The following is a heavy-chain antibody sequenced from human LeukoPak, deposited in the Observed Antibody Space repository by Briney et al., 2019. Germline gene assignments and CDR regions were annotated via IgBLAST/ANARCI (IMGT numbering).Heavy chain of an antibody. D-gene: IGHD4-17*01. V-gene: IGHV4-61*01. CDR3: ASYDYGDYYFDY. CDR1: GGSVSSGSYY. Sequence: PSETLSLTCTVSGGSVSSGSYYWSWIRQPPGKGLEWIGYIYYSGSTNYNPSLKSRVTISVDTSKNQFSLKLSSVTAADTAVYYCASYDYGDYYFDYWGQGTLVTVSS. J-gene: IGHJ4*02. CDR2: IYYSGST.